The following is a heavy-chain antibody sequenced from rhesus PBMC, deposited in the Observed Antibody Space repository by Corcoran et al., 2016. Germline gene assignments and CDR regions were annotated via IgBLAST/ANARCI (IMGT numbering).Heavy chain of an antibody. CDR3: AKPRGYSGPFDY. D-gene: IGHD6-25*01. CDR2: ISGSGGST. Sequence: QVQLQESGPGLVKPSETLSLTCAVSGGSISSNYWSWFRHPPGKGLGWIGRISGSGGSTDYNPSLKSRVTISTDTSKNQFSLRLSSVTAADTAVYYCAKPRGYSGPFDYWGQGVLVTVSS. CDR1: GGSISSNY. J-gene: IGHJ4*01. V-gene: IGHV4-173*01.